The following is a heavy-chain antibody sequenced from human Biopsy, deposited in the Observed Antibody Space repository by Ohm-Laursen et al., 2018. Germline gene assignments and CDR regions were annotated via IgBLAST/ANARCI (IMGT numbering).Heavy chain of an antibody. J-gene: IGHJ6*02. Sequence: SDTLSLTCTVSGGSMSDHYWSWLRQTPGKGLEWLGYIYYTWKTTYNPSLESRITISADTSKNKFSLQLDSMTAADTAVYYCGRVWLWRGYGMDVWGQGTTVTVSS. CDR3: GRVWLWRGYGMDV. D-gene: IGHD6-19*01. CDR1: GGSMSDHY. V-gene: IGHV4-59*11. CDR2: IYYTWKT.